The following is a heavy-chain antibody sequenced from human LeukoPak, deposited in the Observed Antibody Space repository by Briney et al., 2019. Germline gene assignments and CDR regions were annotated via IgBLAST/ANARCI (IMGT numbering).Heavy chain of an antibody. D-gene: IGHD6-13*01. CDR2: ISSSGSTI. CDR3: ARDAGSSSWYYFDY. V-gene: IGHV3-48*03. CDR1: GFTFSSYE. J-gene: IGHJ4*02. Sequence: GGSLRLSCAASGFTFSSYEMNWVRQAPGKGLEGVSYISSSGSTIYYADSVKGRFTISRDNAKNSLYLQMNSLRAEDTAVYYCARDAGSSSWYYFDYWGQGTLVTVSS.